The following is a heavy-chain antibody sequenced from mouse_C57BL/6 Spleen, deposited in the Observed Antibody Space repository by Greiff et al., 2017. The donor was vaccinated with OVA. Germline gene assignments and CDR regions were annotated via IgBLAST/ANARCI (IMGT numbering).Heavy chain of an antibody. D-gene: IGHD2-4*01. J-gene: IGHJ1*01. CDR3: RMYDEYEWY. Sequence: VQLQQPGAEQEKPGASVQLYCKASGYTFTSCWMPWVEQRPGPGLDMIGMFHPNCGSPNYNEQFKSKAPLTVLKSSSTAYWQVSSLTSEDSAVYESRMYDEYEWY. CDR2: FHPNCGSP. V-gene: IGHV1-64*01. CDR1: GYTFTSCW.